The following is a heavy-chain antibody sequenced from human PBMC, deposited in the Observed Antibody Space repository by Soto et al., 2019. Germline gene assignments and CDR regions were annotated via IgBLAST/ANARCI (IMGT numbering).Heavy chain of an antibody. J-gene: IGHJ4*02. V-gene: IGHV3-30-3*01. CDR2: ISYDGSNK. CDR1: GFTFSSYA. D-gene: IGHD4-4*01. Sequence: GGSLRLSCAASGFTFSSYAMHWVRQAPGKGLEWVAVISYDGSNKYYADSVKGRFTISRDNSKNTLYLQMNSLRAEDTAVYYCVRDRVSTDLRRALPPYVDYWGQGTLVTDSS. CDR3: VRDRVSTDLRRALPPYVDY.